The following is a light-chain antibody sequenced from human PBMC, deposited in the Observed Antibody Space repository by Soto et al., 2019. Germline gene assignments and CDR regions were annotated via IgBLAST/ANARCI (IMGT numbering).Light chain of an antibody. V-gene: IGKV1-39*01. CDR1: QSVSNF. CDR2: SAS. CDR3: QQSYRNPRT. J-gene: IGKJ1*01. Sequence: DIQMTQSPSFLSASAGDRVTIVCRASQSVSNFLHWYQQKPGRAPKLLIYSASKLESGVPSRFGGSGSGTNFTLTVSRLQPEDFGTYYCQQSYRNPRTFGLGTRVEIK.